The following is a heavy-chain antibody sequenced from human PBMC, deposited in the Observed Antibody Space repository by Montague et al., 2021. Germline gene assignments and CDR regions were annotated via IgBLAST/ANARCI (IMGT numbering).Heavy chain of an antibody. D-gene: IGHD2-2*01. Sequence: CAISGDSVSVDVPRCKSVEHTPSLHLQWLRMSYYMLKWYNDYAESVKSRITIDPDTSKHQFSLHLNSVTPEDTAVYYCARIPVGSKYYFDFWGQGTLVTVAS. CDR2: SYYMLKWYN. J-gene: IGHJ4*02. V-gene: IGHV6-1*01. CDR3: ARIPVGSKYYFDF. CDR1: GDSVSVDVPR.